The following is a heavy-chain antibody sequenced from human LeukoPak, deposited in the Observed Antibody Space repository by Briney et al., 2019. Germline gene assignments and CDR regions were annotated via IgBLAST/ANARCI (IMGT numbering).Heavy chain of an antibody. Sequence: SETLSLTCTVSGGSIIDSSYYWGWIRQPPGKGLEWIGNIYYFGTTLHNPSLKSRVTMSVDTSKNQFSLKLSSVTAADTAVYYWARDSHAWYGQYYFDFWGQGALVTVSS. D-gene: IGHD6-13*01. CDR3: ARDSHAWYGQYYFDF. J-gene: IGHJ4*02. CDR2: IYYFGTT. CDR1: GGSIIDSSYY. V-gene: IGHV4-39*07.